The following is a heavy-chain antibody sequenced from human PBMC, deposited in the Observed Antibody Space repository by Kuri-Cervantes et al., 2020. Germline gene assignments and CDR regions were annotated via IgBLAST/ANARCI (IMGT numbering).Heavy chain of an antibody. Sequence: GGSLRLSCTASGFTFGDYAMSWFRQAPGKGLEWVGFIRSKAYGGTTEYAASVKGRFTISRDDSKSIAYLQMNRLRAEDTAVYYCAKAGVRYFDWLQYFDYWGQGTLVTVSS. CDR2: IRSKAYGGTT. J-gene: IGHJ4*02. V-gene: IGHV3-49*03. D-gene: IGHD3-9*01. CDR3: AKAGVRYFDWLQYFDY. CDR1: GFTFGDYA.